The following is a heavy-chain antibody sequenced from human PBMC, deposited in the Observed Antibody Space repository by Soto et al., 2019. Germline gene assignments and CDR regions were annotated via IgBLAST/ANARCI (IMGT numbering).Heavy chain of an antibody. CDR1: GGSFSGYY. J-gene: IGHJ5*02. CDR3: ARGRGARIRGVMHWFDP. Sequence: QVQLQQWGAGLLKPSETLSLTCAVSGGSFSGYYWNWIRQPPGKGLEWIGEINHSGNTNYNPSLRSRAPISVDTSKNLFSLGLSSAAVADTAVYFWARGRGARIRGVMHWFDPWGQGTLVTVSS. V-gene: IGHV4-34*01. CDR2: INHSGNT. D-gene: IGHD3-10*01.